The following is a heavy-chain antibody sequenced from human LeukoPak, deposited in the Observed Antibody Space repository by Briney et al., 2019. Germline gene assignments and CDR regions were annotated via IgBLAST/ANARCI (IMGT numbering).Heavy chain of an antibody. CDR3: AKKSGDHFHFDF. J-gene: IGHJ4*02. CDR1: GFTFNNYG. CDR2: IGTSGANT. D-gene: IGHD2-21*01. V-gene: IGHV3-23*01. Sequence: SGGSLRLSCAASGFTFNNYGMGWVRQTPGKGLEWVATIGTSGANTYHADSVKGRFTISRDNSKSTLYLQMNSLRAEDTAVYHCAKKSGDHFHFDFWGQGTLVTVSS.